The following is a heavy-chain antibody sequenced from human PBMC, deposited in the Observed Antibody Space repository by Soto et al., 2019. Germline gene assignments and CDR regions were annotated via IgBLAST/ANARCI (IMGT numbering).Heavy chain of an antibody. CDR1: GGSISSGGYY. CDR3: ARESYYGSGATVVAY. CDR2: IYYSGST. J-gene: IGHJ4*02. V-gene: IGHV4-31*03. Sequence: SETLSLTCTVSGGSISSGGYYWSWIRQRPGKGLEWIGYIYYSGSTYYNPSLKSRVTISVDTSKNQFSLKLSSVTAADTAVYYCARESYYGSGATVVAYWGQGTLVTVSS. D-gene: IGHD3-10*01.